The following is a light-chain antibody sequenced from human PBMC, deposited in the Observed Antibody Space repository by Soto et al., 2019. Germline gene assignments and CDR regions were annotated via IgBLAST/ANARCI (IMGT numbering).Light chain of an antibody. CDR1: QRVSSSY. CDR2: GAS. Sequence: EIVLTQSPGTLSLSPGERATLSCRASQRVSSSYLAWYQQKPGQAPRLLIYGASSRATGIPDRFSGSGSGTDFTLTISRLEPEDFAVYNCQQYGISLTFGGGTKVEIK. J-gene: IGKJ4*01. CDR3: QQYGISLT. V-gene: IGKV3-20*01.